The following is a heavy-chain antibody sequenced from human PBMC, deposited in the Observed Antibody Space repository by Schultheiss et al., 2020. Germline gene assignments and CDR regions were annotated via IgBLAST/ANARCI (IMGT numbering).Heavy chain of an antibody. J-gene: IGHJ4*02. CDR1: GGSISSYY. CDR3: ARVVVPAAKYFDY. Sequence: SETLSLTCTVSGGSISSYYWSWIRQPPGKGLEWIGSIYYSGSTYYNPSLKSRVTISVDTSKNQFSLKLSSVTAADTAVYYCARVVVPAAKYFDYWGQGTLVTVSS. CDR2: IYYSGST. V-gene: IGHV4-59*08. D-gene: IGHD2-2*01.